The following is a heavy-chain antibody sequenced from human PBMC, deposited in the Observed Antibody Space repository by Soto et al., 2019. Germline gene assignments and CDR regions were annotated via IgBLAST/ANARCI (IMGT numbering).Heavy chain of an antibody. CDR3: VRGSVYCSSTSCPVDY. V-gene: IGHV4-31*03. CDR1: GGSISSGGYY. D-gene: IGHD2-2*01. J-gene: IGHJ4*02. Sequence: SETLSLTCTVSGGSISSGGYYWSWIRQHPGKGLEWIGYIYYSGSTYYNPSLKSRVTISVDTSKNQFSLKLSSVTAADTAVYYCVRGSVYCSSTSCPVDYWGQGTLVTVSS. CDR2: IYYSGST.